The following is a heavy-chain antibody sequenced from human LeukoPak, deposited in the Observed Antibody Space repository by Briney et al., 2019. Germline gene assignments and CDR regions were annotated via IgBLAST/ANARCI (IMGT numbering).Heavy chain of an antibody. D-gene: IGHD2-21*01. V-gene: IGHV4-59*08. CDR1: NSSISSYY. CDR2: IYYSGST. CDR3: ARLAIVVGAFDI. Sequence: PSETLSLTCTVSNSSISSYYWNWIRQTPGEGLEWIGYIYYSGSTNYNPSLKSRVTISVDTSKNQFSLKLSSVTAADTAVYYCARLAIVVGAFDIWGQGTMVTVSS. J-gene: IGHJ3*02.